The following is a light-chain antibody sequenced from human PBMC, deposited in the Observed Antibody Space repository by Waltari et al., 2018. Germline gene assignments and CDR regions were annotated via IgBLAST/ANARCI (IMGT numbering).Light chain of an antibody. CDR1: QGISSH. CDR2: SVS. J-gene: IGKJ5*01. Sequence: DIQLTQSPSFLSASVGDRVTITCRASQGISSHFAWYQKKPGIAPKVLIYSVSTLQSGVPSRFTGSGSGTEFTLTISSLQPEDFATYYCQQLNTYPFTFGQGTRLEIK. CDR3: QQLNTYPFT. V-gene: IGKV1-9*01.